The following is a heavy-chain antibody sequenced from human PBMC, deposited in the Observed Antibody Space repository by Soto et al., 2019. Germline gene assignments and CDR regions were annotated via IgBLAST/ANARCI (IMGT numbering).Heavy chain of an antibody. J-gene: IGHJ5*02. CDR1: GGSISSSSYY. D-gene: IGHD1-7*01. CDR2: IYYSGST. V-gene: IGHV4-39*01. Sequence: QLQLQESGPGLVKPSETLSLTCTVSGGSISSSSYYWGWIRQPPGKGLEWIGSIYYSGSTYYNPSLKSRVTISVDTSKNQFSLKLSSVTAADTAVYYCARHSPRGEILLTGTTGPWGQGTLVTVSS. CDR3: ARHSPRGEILLTGTTGP.